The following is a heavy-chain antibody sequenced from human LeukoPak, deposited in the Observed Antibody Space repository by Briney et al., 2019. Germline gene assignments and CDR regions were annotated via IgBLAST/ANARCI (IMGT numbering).Heavy chain of an antibody. J-gene: IGHJ5*02. Sequence: SETLSLTCAVYGGSFSGYYWSWIRRPPGKGLEWIGEINHSGSTNNNPSLKSRVTISVDTSKNQFSLKLSSVTAADTAVYYCARGGGGMRIYGKNWFDPWGQGTLVTVSS. CDR2: INHSGST. D-gene: IGHD3-16*01. CDR1: GGSFSGYY. CDR3: ARGGGGMRIYGKNWFDP. V-gene: IGHV4-34*01.